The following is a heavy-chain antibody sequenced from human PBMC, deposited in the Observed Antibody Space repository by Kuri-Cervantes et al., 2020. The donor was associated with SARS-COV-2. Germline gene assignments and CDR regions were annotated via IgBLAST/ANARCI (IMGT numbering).Heavy chain of an antibody. J-gene: IGHJ4*02. D-gene: IGHD3-22*01. CDR2: IYYSGST. CDR3: AREGLYYDSSGREDY. Sequence: SETLSLTCTVSGGSISSGGYYWSWIRQHPGKGLEWIGYIYYSGSTYYNPSLKSRVTISVDTSKNQFSLKLSSVTAADTAVYYCAREGLYYDSSGREDYWGQGTLVTVSS. CDR1: GGSISSGGYY. V-gene: IGHV4-31*03.